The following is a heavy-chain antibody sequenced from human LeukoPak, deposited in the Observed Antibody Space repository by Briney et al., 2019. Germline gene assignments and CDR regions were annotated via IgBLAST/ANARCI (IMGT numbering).Heavy chain of an antibody. CDR2: MNPNSGNT. J-gene: IGHJ4*02. Sequence: ASVKVSCKASGYTFTSYDINWVRQATGQGLEWMGWMNPNSGNTGYAQKFQGRVTMTRNTSISTVYLELSSLRSEDTAVYYCAAFSEAPQGEVNDYWGQGTLVTVSS. V-gene: IGHV1-8*01. CDR1: GYTFTSYD. CDR3: AAFSEAPQGEVNDY. D-gene: IGHD2-21*01.